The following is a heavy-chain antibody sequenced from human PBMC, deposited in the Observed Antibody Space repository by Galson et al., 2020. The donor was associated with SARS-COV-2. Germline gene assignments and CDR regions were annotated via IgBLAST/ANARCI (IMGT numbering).Heavy chain of an antibody. V-gene: IGHV3-53*01. D-gene: IGHD3-10*01. CDR1: GFTVGSRW. CDR2: IDAAGNP. CDR3: LREGDTIYPDY. J-gene: IGHJ4*02. Sequence: GGSLRLSCAASGFTVGSRWISWVRRAPGKGLEWVSLIDAAGNPFYADSIKGRFTISRDKSRNIVFLQMTSLRAVDTAVYYCLREGDTIYPDYWGPGARVTVSS.